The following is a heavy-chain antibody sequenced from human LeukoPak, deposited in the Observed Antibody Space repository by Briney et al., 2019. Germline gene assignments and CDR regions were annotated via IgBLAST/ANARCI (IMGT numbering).Heavy chain of an antibody. Sequence: GGSLRLSCAGSGFTFSIYAMTWVRQAPGKGLEWVSSISGRSDSTNYADSVKGRFTISRDNSKNTLYMQMNSLKVEDTAVYYCAKGGNIRILDYYYYMDVWGKGTTVTVSS. D-gene: IGHD2/OR15-2a*01. CDR3: AKGGNIRILDYYYYMDV. V-gene: IGHV3-23*01. CDR1: GFTFSIYA. J-gene: IGHJ6*03. CDR2: ISGRSDST.